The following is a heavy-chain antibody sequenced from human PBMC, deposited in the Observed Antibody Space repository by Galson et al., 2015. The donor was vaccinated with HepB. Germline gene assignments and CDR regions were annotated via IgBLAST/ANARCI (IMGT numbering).Heavy chain of an antibody. J-gene: IGHJ4*02. CDR2: ITGTGGST. Sequence: SLRLSCAASGFTFSNYAMSWVRQAPGKGLQWVSAITGTGGSTYNADSVKGRFTISRDNPKNTLYLQMNNLRAEDTAIYYCAKEDGDYGIDYWGQGTLVTVPS. CDR3: AKEDGDYGIDY. CDR1: GFTFSNYA. V-gene: IGHV3-23*01. D-gene: IGHD4-17*01.